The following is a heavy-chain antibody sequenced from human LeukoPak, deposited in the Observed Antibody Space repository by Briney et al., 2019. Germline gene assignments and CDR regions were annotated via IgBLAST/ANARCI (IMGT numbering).Heavy chain of an antibody. CDR3: AKLSSSWYAYGYFDY. J-gene: IGHJ4*02. V-gene: IGHV3-23*01. CDR2: ISGSGGST. D-gene: IGHD6-13*01. CDR1: GFTFSSYA. Sequence: GGFLRLSCAASGFTFSSYAMSWVRQAPGKGLEWVSAISGSGGSTYYADSVKGRFTISRDNSKNTLYLQMNSLRAEDTAVYYCAKLSSSWYAYGYFDYWGQGTLVTVSS.